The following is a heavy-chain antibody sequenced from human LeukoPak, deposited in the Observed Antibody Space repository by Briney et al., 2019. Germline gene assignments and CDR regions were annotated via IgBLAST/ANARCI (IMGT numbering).Heavy chain of an antibody. CDR1: GGFISSNSYY. J-gene: IGHJ4*02. V-gene: IGHV4-39*01. CDR3: ARLGYYGSGSLIDYFDY. Sequence: SETLSLTCAVSGGFISSNSYYWGWIRQPPGKGLEWIGSTYYSGSTSYNPSLKSRVTISVDTSKNQFSLKLSSVTAADTAVYYCARLGYYGSGSLIDYFDYWGQGTLVTVSS. D-gene: IGHD3-10*01. CDR2: TYYSGST.